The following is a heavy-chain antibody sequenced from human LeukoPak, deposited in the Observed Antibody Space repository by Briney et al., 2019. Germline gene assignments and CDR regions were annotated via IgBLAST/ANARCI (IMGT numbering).Heavy chain of an antibody. CDR2: INPNSGGT. CDR3: ARATSGSGSYYASGFDP. D-gene: IGHD3-10*01. CDR1: GYTFTGYY. V-gene: IGHV1-2*02. Sequence: VASVKVSCKASGYTFTGYYMHWVRQAPGQGLEWMGWINPNSGGTNYAQKFQGRVTMTTDTSTSTAYMELRSLRSDDTAVYYCARATSGSGSYYASGFDPWGQGTLVTVSS. J-gene: IGHJ5*02.